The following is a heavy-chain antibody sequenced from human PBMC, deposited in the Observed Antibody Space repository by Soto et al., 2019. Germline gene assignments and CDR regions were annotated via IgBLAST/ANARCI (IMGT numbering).Heavy chain of an antibody. CDR3: AREPRYCRGGSCSITGDAFDI. Sequence: GGSLRLSCTASGVNVSDTYMNWVRQAPGKGLEWVSVISNRGDTHYADSVRGRFSLSRDIADNTLHLQMNNLRVEDTAVYYCAREPRYCRGGSCSITGDAFDIWGQGTMVTVSS. CDR2: ISNRGDT. CDR1: GVNVSDTY. J-gene: IGHJ3*02. V-gene: IGHV3-66*01. D-gene: IGHD2-15*01.